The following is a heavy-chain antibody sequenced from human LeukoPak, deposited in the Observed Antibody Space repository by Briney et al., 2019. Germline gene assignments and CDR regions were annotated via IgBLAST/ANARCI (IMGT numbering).Heavy chain of an antibody. J-gene: IGHJ4*02. D-gene: IGHD2-15*01. V-gene: IGHV4-39*07. Sequence: SETLSLTCTVSGGSIRSSYYYWGWIRQPPGKGLEWIGSIYDSGSTNYNPSLKSRVTISVDTSKNQFSLKLSSVTAADTAVYYCARDVPGGYWGQGTLVTVSS. CDR1: GGSIRSSYYY. CDR2: IYDSGST. CDR3: ARDVPGGY.